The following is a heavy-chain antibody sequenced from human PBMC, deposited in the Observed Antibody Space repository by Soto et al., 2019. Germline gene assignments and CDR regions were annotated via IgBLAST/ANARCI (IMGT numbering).Heavy chain of an antibody. Sequence: LRLSCAASGFTFSSYWMHWVRQAPGKGLVWVSRINSDGSSTSYADSVKGRFTISRDNAKASLYLQMSRLRGDDTAVYYCATAPGGVFYYALDVWGQGVTVTVSS. D-gene: IGHD3-10*01. J-gene: IGHJ6*02. V-gene: IGHV3-74*01. CDR2: INSDGSST. CDR1: GFTFSSYW. CDR3: ATAPGGVFYYALDV.